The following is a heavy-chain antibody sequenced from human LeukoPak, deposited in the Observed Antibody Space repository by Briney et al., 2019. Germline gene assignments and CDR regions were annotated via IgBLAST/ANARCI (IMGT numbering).Heavy chain of an antibody. V-gene: IGHV3-48*04. CDR1: EFSISTYS. CDR3: ARDHRYAFDN. CDR2: VGISSGNT. Sequence: GGSLRLSCAASEFSISTYSMNWVRQAPGRGLEWISYVGISSGNTKYADSVKGRFTISGDSAKNSVFLQMNSLRVEDTAVYYCARDHRYAFDNWGQGTLVTVSS. J-gene: IGHJ4*02. D-gene: IGHD5-12*01.